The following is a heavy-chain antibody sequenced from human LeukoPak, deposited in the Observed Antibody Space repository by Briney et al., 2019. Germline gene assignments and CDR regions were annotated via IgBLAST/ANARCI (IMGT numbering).Heavy chain of an antibody. CDR3: AVRTGSYGSGSPPLQH. Sequence: ASVKVSCKASGGTFSSYAISWVRQAPGQGLEWMGRIILILGIANYAQKFQGRVTITADKSTSTAYMELSSLRSEDTAVYYCAVRTGSYGSGSPPLQHWGQGTLVTVSS. J-gene: IGHJ1*01. CDR2: IILILGIA. D-gene: IGHD3-10*01. CDR1: GGTFSSYA. V-gene: IGHV1-69*04.